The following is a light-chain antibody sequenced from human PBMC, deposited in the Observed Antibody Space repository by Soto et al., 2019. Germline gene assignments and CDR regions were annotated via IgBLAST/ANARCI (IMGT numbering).Light chain of an antibody. V-gene: IGKV3-11*01. CDR1: QSVNDY. J-gene: IGKJ2*01. CDR2: GAS. CDR3: QHRGTWPRT. Sequence: EIVLTQSPATLSLSPGERATLSCRASQSVNDYLAWYQQKPAQAPRLLIYGASNSATGIPVRFSGSGSGTDFTLTISSLAPEDFAVYYCQHRGTWPRTFGQGTKLEIK.